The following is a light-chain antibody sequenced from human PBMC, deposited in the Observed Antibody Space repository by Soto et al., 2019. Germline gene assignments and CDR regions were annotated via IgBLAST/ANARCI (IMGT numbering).Light chain of an antibody. CDR1: QSVSNNY. J-gene: IGKJ2*01. Sequence: EVVLTQSPGTLSLSPGARATLSCRASQSVSNNYFAWYQQKPGQAPRLLIFGSSDRATGIPDRFSGSGSGTDFTLTISRLEPEDFAVYYCQQYGSSPPYTFGHGTKLEIK. CDR2: GSS. CDR3: QQYGSSPPYT. V-gene: IGKV3-20*01.